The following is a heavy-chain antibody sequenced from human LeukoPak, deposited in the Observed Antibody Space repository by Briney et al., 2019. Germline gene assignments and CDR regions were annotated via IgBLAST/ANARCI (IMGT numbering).Heavy chain of an antibody. V-gene: IGHV1-2*02. CDR1: GYTFTGYY. J-gene: IGHJ4*02. CDR3: APTNDRSYYFDY. CDR2: INPNNGAT. Sequence: ASVKVSWKAYGYTFTGYYIHWVRQAPGQGLEWMGWINPNNGATKYARKFQGRVAMTRDTSISTAYMELSRLTSDDTAVYYCAPTNDRSYYFDYWGQGTLVTVSS. D-gene: IGHD2-8*01.